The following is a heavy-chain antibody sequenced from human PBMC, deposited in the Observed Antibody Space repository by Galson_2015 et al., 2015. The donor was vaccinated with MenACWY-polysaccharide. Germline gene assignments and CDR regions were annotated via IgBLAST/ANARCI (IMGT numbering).Heavy chain of an antibody. D-gene: IGHD2-15*01. CDR3: ARARVYCSGGSCYGDYYSGMDV. CDR2: ISFDGSNQ. V-gene: IGHV3-30-3*01. J-gene: IGHJ6*02. Sequence: ALRLSCAASGVTFSSYAMYWGRQAPGNGLQWVAVISFDGSNQYCAGDVKGRFTISRDNSKNTLYLQMNSLRAEDTAVYYCARARVYCSGGSCYGDYYSGMDVWGQGTTVTVSS. CDR1: GVTFSSYA.